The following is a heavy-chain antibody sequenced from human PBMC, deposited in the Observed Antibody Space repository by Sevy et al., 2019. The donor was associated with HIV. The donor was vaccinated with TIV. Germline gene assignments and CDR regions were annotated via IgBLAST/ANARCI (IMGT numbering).Heavy chain of an antibody. V-gene: IGHV3-30*04. CDR2: ISYDGSNK. D-gene: IGHD1-26*01. CDR1: GFTFSSYA. CDR3: ARDMASGSYYRCYYYGMDV. J-gene: IGHJ6*02. Sequence: GGSLRLSCAASGFTFSSYAMHWVRQAPGKGLEWVAVISYDGSNKYYADSVKGRFTISRDNSKNTLYLQMNSLRAEDTAVYDCARDMASGSYYRCYYYGMDVWGQGTTVTVSS.